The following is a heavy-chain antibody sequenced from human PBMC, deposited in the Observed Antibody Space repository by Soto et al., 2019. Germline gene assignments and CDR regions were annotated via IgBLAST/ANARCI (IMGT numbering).Heavy chain of an antibody. CDR3: ARDRGYCSGGTCYWCFDL. V-gene: IGHV3-23*01. CDR1: GFTFINHG. J-gene: IGHJ2*01. CDR2: ISSTGSST. Sequence: GGSLGLSSASSGFTFINHGISQVHRTPGEGLDWLSTISSTGSSTYYADSVKGRFTISRDNSKNTVFVQMNSLRAEDTAVYYCARDRGYCSGGTCYWCFDLCGRGILVTVS. D-gene: IGHD2-15*01.